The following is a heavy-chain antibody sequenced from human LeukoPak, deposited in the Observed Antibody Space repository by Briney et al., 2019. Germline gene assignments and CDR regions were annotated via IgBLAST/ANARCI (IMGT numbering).Heavy chain of an antibody. V-gene: IGHV4-59*08. J-gene: IGHJ4*02. CDR2: IYYSGST. Sequence: SETLSLTCTVSGGSISSYYWSWIRQPPGKGLEWIGYIYYSGSTNYNPSLKSRVTTSVDMSKNQFSLKLSSVTAADTAVYYCARGSSDNAYKYAYWGQGTLVTVSS. D-gene: IGHD5-24*01. CDR1: GGSISSYY. CDR3: ARGSSDNAYKYAY.